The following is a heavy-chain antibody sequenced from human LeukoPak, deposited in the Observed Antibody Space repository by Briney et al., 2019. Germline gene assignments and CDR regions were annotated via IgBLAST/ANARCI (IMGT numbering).Heavy chain of an antibody. CDR2: IYHSGST. Sequence: PSETLSLTCTVSGYSISSGYYWGWIRQPPGKGLEWIGSIYHSGSTYYNPSLKIRVTISVDTPKNQFSLKLSSVTAADTAVYYCAGGVPSGYDGRGYYYYYMDVWGKGTTVTVSS. CDR3: AGGVPSGYDGRGYYYYYMDV. D-gene: IGHD5-12*01. J-gene: IGHJ6*03. V-gene: IGHV4-38-2*02. CDR1: GYSISSGYY.